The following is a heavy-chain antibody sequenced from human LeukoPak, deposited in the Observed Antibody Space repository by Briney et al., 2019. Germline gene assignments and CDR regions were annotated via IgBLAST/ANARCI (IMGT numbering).Heavy chain of an antibody. V-gene: IGHV7-4-1*02. Sequence: ASVKVSCKASGYTFISSGMSWVRQAPGQGLEWMGWVNSNTGNPTYAQGFTGRFVFSWDTSVSTAYLQISSLKAEDTAVYYCARVTGWFGELNWFDPWGQGTLVTVSS. CDR2: VNSNTGNP. D-gene: IGHD3-10*01. CDR3: ARVTGWFGELNWFDP. J-gene: IGHJ5*02. CDR1: GYTFISSG.